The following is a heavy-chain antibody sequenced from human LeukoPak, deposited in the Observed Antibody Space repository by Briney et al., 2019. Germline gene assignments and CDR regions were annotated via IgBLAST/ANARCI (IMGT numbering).Heavy chain of an antibody. J-gene: IGHJ6*04. Sequence: GGSLRLSCAASGFTFSSYAMSWVRQAPGKGLEWVSAISGSGGSTYYADSVKGRFTISRDDAKNSLYLQMNSLRAEDTAVYYCAELGITMIGGVWGKGTTVTISS. CDR2: ISGSGGST. CDR1: GFTFSSYA. CDR3: AELGITMIGGV. D-gene: IGHD3-10*02. V-gene: IGHV3-23*01.